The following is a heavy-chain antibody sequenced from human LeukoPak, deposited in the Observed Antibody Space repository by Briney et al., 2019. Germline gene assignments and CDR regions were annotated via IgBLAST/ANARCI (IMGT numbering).Heavy chain of an antibody. CDR2: ISSSSSTI. CDR1: GFTFSSYS. Sequence: GGSLRLSCAASGFTFSSYSMNWVRQAPGKGLEWVSYISSSSSTIYYADSVKGRFTISRDNAKNSLYLQMNSLRAEDTAVYYCARAATNGNFAYYYYYMDVWGKGTTVTVSS. D-gene: IGHD2-8*01. J-gene: IGHJ6*03. CDR3: ARAATNGNFAYYYYYMDV. V-gene: IGHV3-48*01.